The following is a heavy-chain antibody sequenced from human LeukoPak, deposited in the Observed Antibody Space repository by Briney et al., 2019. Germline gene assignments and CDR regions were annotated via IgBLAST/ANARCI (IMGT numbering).Heavy chain of an antibody. D-gene: IGHD3-10*01. J-gene: IGHJ6*04. Sequence: GGSLGLSCAASGFTFSNAWMSWVRQAPGKGLEWVGRIKSKTDGGTTDYAAPVKGRFTISRDDSKNTLYLQMNSLKTEDTAVYYCTLLWFGDSAYYYYGMDVWGKGTTVTVSS. CDR1: GFTFSNAW. CDR3: TLLWFGDSAYYYYGMDV. V-gene: IGHV3-15*01. CDR2: IKSKTDGGTT.